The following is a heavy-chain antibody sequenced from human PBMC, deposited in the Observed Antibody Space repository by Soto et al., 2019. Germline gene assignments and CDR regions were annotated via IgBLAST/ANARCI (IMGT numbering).Heavy chain of an antibody. Sequence: QLHLVESGGGVVQPGRSLRLSCAASGFNFSNYGMHWVRQAPGKGLEWVALIWYDGSKTYYGDSVRGRFTISRDNSKNPVSLQMNSLRVEDTSLYYCAREGGGLGSYAISVPGMDVWGQGTTVTVSS. CDR3: AREGGGLGSYAISVPGMDV. CDR2: IWYDGSKT. J-gene: IGHJ6*02. D-gene: IGHD1-26*01. V-gene: IGHV3-33*01. CDR1: GFNFSNYG.